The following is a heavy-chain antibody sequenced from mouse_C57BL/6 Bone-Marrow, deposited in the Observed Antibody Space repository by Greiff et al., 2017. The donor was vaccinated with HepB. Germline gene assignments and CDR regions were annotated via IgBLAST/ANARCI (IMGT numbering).Heavy chain of an antibody. CDR2: IYPRDGST. CDR3: ARGGYCGSSYDY. V-gene: IGHV1-85*01. Sequence: QVQLQQSGPELVKPGASVKLSCKASGYTFTSYDINWVKQRPGQGLEWVGWIYPRDGSTNYNEKFKGKATLTVDTSSSTAYMELHSLTSEDSAVYFWARGGYCGSSYDYWGQGTTLTVSS. D-gene: IGHD1-1*01. J-gene: IGHJ2*01. CDR1: GYTFTSYD.